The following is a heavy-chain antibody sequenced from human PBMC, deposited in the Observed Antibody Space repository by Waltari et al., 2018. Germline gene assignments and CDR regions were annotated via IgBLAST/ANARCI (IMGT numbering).Heavy chain of an antibody. CDR3: ARQPLTNWFDP. CDR2: VYHSGIT. CDR1: GGSISSDNW. V-gene: IGHV4-4*02. J-gene: IGHJ5*02. Sequence: TLSLTCAISGGSISSDNWWSWVRQPPGKGLEWIGDVYHSGITTSNSSLKSRVTLSLDKSKNQFSLQLTSVTAADTAVYYCARQPLTNWFDPWGQGTLVTVSS. D-gene: IGHD1-1*01.